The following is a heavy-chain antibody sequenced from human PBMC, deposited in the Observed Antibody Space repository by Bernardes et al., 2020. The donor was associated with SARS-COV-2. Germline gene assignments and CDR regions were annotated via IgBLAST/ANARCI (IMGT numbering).Heavy chain of an antibody. Sequence: SVKVSCKASGFTFSNSAMHWVRQAPGQGLEWIGWIDIDSGKTKSAQKFQERITITRDTPTNTAYMELESLTSDDTAVYYCAADLDVSGSPFDSWGQGSLLSVS. D-gene: IGHD3-3*01. CDR3: AADLDVSGSPFDS. V-gene: IGHV1-58*02. CDR2: IDIDSGKT. CDR1: GFTFSNSA. J-gene: IGHJ4*02.